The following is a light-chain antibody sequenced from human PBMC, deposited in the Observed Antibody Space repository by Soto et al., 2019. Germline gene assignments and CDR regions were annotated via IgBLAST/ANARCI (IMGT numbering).Light chain of an antibody. Sequence: EIVLTQSPATLSLSPGERATLSCRASQSVSSYLAWYQQKPGQAPRLLIYDASNRATGIPARFSGSGSGTEFTLTIISLEPEDFAVYYCQQRSNWPPITFGQGTRLEIK. V-gene: IGKV3-11*01. CDR1: QSVSSY. J-gene: IGKJ5*01. CDR3: QQRSNWPPIT. CDR2: DAS.